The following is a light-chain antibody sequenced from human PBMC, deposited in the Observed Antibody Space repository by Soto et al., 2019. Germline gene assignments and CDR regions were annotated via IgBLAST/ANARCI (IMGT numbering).Light chain of an antibody. CDR2: GAS. V-gene: IGKV3-20*01. CDR3: EQYDSSPYT. Sequence: EIVLTQSPCTLSLSPGERATLSCRASQSVSSTYFAWYQHKPGQAPRLLIYGASSRETGIPDTFSGSGSGTNFTLTISRLEPEDFAVYYCEQYDSSPYTFGQGTKLEIK. CDR1: QSVSSTY. J-gene: IGKJ2*01.